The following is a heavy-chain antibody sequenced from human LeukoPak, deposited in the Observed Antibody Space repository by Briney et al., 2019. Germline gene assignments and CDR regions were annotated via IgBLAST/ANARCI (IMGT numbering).Heavy chain of an antibody. V-gene: IGHV3-30*18. CDR1: GFTFSSYG. CDR2: ISYGGSNK. J-gene: IGHJ6*02. D-gene: IGHD2-2*01. Sequence: GGSLRRSCAASGFTFSSYGMHWARQAPGKGLEWVAVISYGGSNKYYADSVKGRFTISRDNSKNTLYLQMNSLRAEDTAVYYCAKGWKYQLQNLYYYYGMNVWGQGTTVTVSS. CDR3: AKGWKYQLQNLYYYYGMNV.